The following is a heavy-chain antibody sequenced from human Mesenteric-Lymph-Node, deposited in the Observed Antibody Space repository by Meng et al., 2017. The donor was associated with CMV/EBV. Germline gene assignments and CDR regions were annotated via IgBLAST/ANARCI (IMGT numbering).Heavy chain of an antibody. D-gene: IGHD5/OR15-5a*01. CDR3: ARGVDPAFFDP. V-gene: IGHV3-7*01. Sequence: GGSLRLSCAASGFTFSSYWMSWVRQAPGKGPEWMANIKRDGSEKYYVDSVKGRFTISRDNAKNSLYLQMNSLRAEDTAVYYCARGVDPAFFDPWGQGTLVTVSS. CDR1: GFTFSSYW. J-gene: IGHJ5*02. CDR2: IKRDGSEK.